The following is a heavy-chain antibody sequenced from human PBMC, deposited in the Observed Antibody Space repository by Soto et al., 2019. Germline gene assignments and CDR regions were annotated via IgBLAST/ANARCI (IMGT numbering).Heavy chain of an antibody. CDR2: IKQDGSEK. CDR1: GFTFSSHW. J-gene: IGHJ4*02. CDR3: ARDVDTHFDY. D-gene: IGHD5-18*01. Sequence: EVQLVESGGGLVQPGGSLRLSCAASGFTFSSHWMSWVRQAPGKGLEWVANIKQDGSEKYYVDSVKGRFTISRDNAKNSLYLQMNSLRAEDTAVYYCARDVDTHFDYWGQGTLVTVSS. V-gene: IGHV3-7*05.